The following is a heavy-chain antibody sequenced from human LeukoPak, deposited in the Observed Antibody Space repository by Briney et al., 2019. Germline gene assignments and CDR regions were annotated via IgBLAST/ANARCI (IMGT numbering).Heavy chain of an antibody. CDR1: GFTFSSYA. CDR2: ISYDGSNK. J-gene: IGHJ4*02. D-gene: IGHD3-22*01. CDR3: ARPYYYDSSGYPDY. Sequence: PGRSLRLSCAASGFTFSSYAMHWVRQAPGKGLEWVAVISYDGSNKYYADSVKGRFTISRDNSKNTLYLQMNSLRAEDTAVYYCARPYYYDSSGYPDYWGKGILVTVS. V-gene: IGHV3-30-3*01.